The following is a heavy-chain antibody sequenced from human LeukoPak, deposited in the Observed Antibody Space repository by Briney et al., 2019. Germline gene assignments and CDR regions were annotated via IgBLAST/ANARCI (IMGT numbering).Heavy chain of an antibody. J-gene: IGHJ6*02. CDR2: IYPGDSDT. Sequence: GESLKISCQGSGYSFTSYWIGWVRQMPGKGLEWMGIIYPGDSDTRYSPSFQGQVTISADKSISTAYLQWSSLKASDTAMYYCARRRGYSYGSHFYGMDVWGQGTTVTVSS. CDR3: ARRRGYSYGSHFYGMDV. CDR1: GYSFTSYW. D-gene: IGHD5-18*01. V-gene: IGHV5-51*01.